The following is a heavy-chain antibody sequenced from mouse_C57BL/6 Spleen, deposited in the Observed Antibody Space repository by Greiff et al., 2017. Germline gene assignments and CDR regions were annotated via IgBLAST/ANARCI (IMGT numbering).Heavy chain of an antibody. CDR3: ARGPLYSAMDY. Sequence: QVQLKQPGAELVKPGASVKMSCKASGYTFTSYWITWVKQRPGQGLEWIGDIYPGSGSTNYNEKFKSKATLTVDTSSSTAYMQLSSLTSEDSAVYYCARGPLYSAMDYWGQGTSVTVSS. J-gene: IGHJ4*01. V-gene: IGHV1-55*01. CDR1: GYTFTSYW. CDR2: IYPGSGST.